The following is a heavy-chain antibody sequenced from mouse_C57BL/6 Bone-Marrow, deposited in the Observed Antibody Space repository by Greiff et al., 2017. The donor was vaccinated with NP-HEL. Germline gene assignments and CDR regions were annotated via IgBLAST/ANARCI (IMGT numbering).Heavy chain of an antibody. CDR2: INPSSGYT. J-gene: IGHJ3*01. CDR3: AGVGSSGYWFAY. V-gene: IGHV1-4*01. Sequence: VQLQQSGAELARPGASVKMSCKASGYTFTSYTMHWVKQRPGQGLEWIGYINPSSGYTKYNQKFKDKATLTADKSSSTAYMQLSSLTSEDSAVYYCAGVGSSGYWFAYWGQGTLVTVSA. CDR1: GYTFTSYT. D-gene: IGHD3-2*02.